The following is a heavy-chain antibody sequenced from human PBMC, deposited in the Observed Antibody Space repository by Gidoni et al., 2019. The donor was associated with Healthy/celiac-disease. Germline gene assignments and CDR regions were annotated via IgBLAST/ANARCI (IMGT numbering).Heavy chain of an antibody. CDR1: GFTFDDYA. J-gene: IGHJ4*02. V-gene: IGHV3-9*01. D-gene: IGHD3-10*01. CDR2: ISWNSGSI. Sequence: EVQLVESGGGLVQPGRSLRLSCAASGFTFDDYAMHWVRQAPGKGLEWVSGISWNSGSIGYADSVKGRFTISRDNAKNSLYLQMNSLRAEDTALYYCAKDSSGSYYGSRDHWGQGTLVTVSS. CDR3: AKDSSGSYYGSRDH.